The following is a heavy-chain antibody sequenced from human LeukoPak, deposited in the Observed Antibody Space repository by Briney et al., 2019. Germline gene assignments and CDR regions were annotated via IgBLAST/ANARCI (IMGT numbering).Heavy chain of an antibody. CDR2: ISGSGGTT. CDR1: GFTSNNYA. CDR3: AKALYNWNSLQSEYDY. J-gene: IGHJ4*02. D-gene: IGHD1-7*01. V-gene: IGHV3-23*01. Sequence: QAGGSLRLSCAASGFTSNNYAMNWVRQAPGKGLEWVSVISGSGGTTYYADSVKGRFTISRDSSKNTLYLQMNSLRAEDTALYYCAKALYNWNSLQSEYDYWGQGTLVTVSS.